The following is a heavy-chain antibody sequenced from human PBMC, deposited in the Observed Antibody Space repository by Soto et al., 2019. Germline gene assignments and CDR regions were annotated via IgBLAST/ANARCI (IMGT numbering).Heavy chain of an antibody. V-gene: IGHV1-18*01. D-gene: IGHD4-17*01. CDR1: GYTFTNYG. CDR3: ARGGYGDGYYMDV. Sequence: QVQLVQSGAEVKKPGASVKVSCKASGYTFTNYGISWMRQAPGQGLECMGWISAYNGDTDYAQNLQGRVTMTTDTSPTTAYMELRSLRSDDTAVYYCARGGYGDGYYMDVWRKGTTVTLSS. J-gene: IGHJ6*03. CDR2: ISAYNGDT.